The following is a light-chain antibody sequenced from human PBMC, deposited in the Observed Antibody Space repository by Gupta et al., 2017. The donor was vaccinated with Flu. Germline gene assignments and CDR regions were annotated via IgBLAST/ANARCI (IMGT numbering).Light chain of an antibody. CDR1: QSITFY. CDR2: AAS. J-gene: IGKJ4*01. Sequence: DIQMTQSPSSLSASVDRVTITCRASQSITFYLNWYQQKPGKAPKLLIYAASSLQSGVPSRFSGSGSGTDFTLTISSLQPEDFATYYCQQSYNSPSFGGGTKVEIK. CDR3: QQSYNSPS. V-gene: IGKV1-39*01.